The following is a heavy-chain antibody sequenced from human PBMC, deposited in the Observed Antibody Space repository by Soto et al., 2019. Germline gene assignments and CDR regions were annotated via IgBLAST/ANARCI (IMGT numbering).Heavy chain of an antibody. CDR1: GYSFTSYW. CDR2: IDPSDSYT. D-gene: IGHD3-3*01. J-gene: IGHJ6*02. Sequence: PGESLKISCKVSGYSFTSYWISWVRQMPGKGLEWMGRIDPSDSYTNYSPSFQGHVTISADKSISTAYLQWSSLKASDTAIYYCARHAIQYYDFWSAPEYYYYYGMDVWAQRTTVTVSS. CDR3: ARHAIQYYDFWSAPEYYYYYGMDV. V-gene: IGHV5-10-1*01.